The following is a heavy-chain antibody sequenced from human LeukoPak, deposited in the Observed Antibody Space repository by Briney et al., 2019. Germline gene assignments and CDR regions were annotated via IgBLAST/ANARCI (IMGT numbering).Heavy chain of an antibody. D-gene: IGHD6-13*01. J-gene: IGHJ4*02. CDR3: AKRGEKQLVPSLFDY. V-gene: IGHV3-23*01. Sequence: GGSLRLSCAASGFTFSSYAMSWVRQAPGKGLEWVSAISGSGGSTYYADSVKGRFTISRDNSKNTLYLQMNSLRAEDTAVYYCAKRGEKQLVPSLFDYWGQGTLVTVSS. CDR2: ISGSGGST. CDR1: GFTFSSYA.